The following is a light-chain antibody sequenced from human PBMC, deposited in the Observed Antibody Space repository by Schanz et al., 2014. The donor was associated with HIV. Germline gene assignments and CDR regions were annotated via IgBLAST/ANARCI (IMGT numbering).Light chain of an antibody. J-gene: IGLJ3*02. Sequence: QSVLTQPASVSGSPGQSITISCTGTSRDVGSYNLVSWYQQPPGKAPKLMIYEVSKRPSGVSNRFSGSKSGNTASLTISGLQAEDEADYYCSSYTSSSTKVFGGGTKLTVL. CDR2: EVS. CDR3: SSYTSSSTKV. V-gene: IGLV2-14*02. CDR1: SRDVGSYNL.